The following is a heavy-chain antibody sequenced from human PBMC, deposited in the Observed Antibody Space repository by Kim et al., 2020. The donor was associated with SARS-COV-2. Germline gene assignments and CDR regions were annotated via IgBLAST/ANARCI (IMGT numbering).Heavy chain of an antibody. CDR1: GYSISSGYY. D-gene: IGHD3-10*01. CDR3: ARDRRITMVRGVPYNWFDP. CDR2: IYHSGST. Sequence: SETLSLTCTVSGYSISSGYYWGWIRQPPGKGLEWIGSIYHSGSTYYNPSLKSRVTISVDTSKNQFSLKLSSVTAADTAVYYCARDRRITMVRGVPYNWFDPWGQGTLVTVSS. J-gene: IGHJ5*02. V-gene: IGHV4-38-2*02.